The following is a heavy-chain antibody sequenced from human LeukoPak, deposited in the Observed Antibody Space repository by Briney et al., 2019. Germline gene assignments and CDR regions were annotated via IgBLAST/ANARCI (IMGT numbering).Heavy chain of an antibody. CDR1: GGSISSGSYY. Sequence: SETLSLTCTVSGGSISSGSYYWSWIRQPAGKGLEWIGRINPSGNSHYNPSLQSRVTMSVDTSTDQFSLRLSSVTAADTAVYYCARLNLPALKGAFDYWGQGTLVTVSS. D-gene: IGHD2-2*01. V-gene: IGHV4-61*02. J-gene: IGHJ4*02. CDR2: INPSGNS. CDR3: ARLNLPALKGAFDY.